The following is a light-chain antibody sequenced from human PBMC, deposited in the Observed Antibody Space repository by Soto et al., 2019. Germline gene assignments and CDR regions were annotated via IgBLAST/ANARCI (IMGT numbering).Light chain of an antibody. V-gene: IGKV1-5*03. CDR1: QTISSW. CDR2: KAS. J-gene: IGKJ4*01. Sequence: DIKLTQSPSTLSGSVGDRVTITCRASQTISSWLAWYQQKPGKAPKLLIYKASTLKSGVPARFSGSGSGTDFTLTISSLEPEDFAVYYCHQRSSWPLTFGGGTKVDI. CDR3: HQRSSWPLT.